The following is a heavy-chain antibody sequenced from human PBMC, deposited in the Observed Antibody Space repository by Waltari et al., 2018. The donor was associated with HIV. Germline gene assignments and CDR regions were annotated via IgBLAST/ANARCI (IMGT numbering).Heavy chain of an antibody. D-gene: IGHD5-12*01. V-gene: IGHV3-23*01. Sequence: EVQLLEFGGGLVQPGGSLRLSCAASGFTFSSYAMNWVRQAPGKGLEWVSAISGSGGSTYYADSVKGRFTISRDNSKNTLYLQMNSLRAEDTAVYYCAKDPMDIVATINYYGMDVWGQGTTVTVSS. CDR2: ISGSGGST. CDR1: GFTFSSYA. J-gene: IGHJ6*02. CDR3: AKDPMDIVATINYYGMDV.